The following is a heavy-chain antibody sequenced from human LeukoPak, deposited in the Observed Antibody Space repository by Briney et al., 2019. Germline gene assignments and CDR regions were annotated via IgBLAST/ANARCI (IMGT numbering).Heavy chain of an antibody. D-gene: IGHD2-2*01. CDR1: GYSFTSYC. V-gene: IGHV5-51*01. CDR2: IYPGDSDT. J-gene: IGHJ4*02. CDR3: ARLLTADYCSSTSCYDY. Sequence: GEPLKSSCKGFGYSFTSYCIAWVRPMPRKGAGWIGIIYPGDSDTGYSQSFQGQVTISADKSISTAYLQWSSLKASDTAMYYCARLLTADYCSSTSCYDYWGQGTLVTVSS.